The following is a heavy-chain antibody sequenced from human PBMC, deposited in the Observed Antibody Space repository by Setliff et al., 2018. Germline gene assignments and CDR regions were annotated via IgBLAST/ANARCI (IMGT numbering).Heavy chain of an antibody. V-gene: IGHV3-23*01. CDR2: VIQVGNG. Sequence: LRLSCAASGFTFRDYTMAWVRQAPGKGLEWVAGVIQVGNGYYADSMKGRFTISRDNSKNTLYLQMNGLRVDDSAVYHCARDLPVVTWGQGTLVTVSS. CDR3: ARDLPVVT. CDR1: GFTFRDYT. J-gene: IGHJ5*02. D-gene: IGHD2-15*01.